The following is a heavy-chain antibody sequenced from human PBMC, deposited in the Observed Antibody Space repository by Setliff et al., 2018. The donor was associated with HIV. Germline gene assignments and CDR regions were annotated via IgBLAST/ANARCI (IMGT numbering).Heavy chain of an antibody. J-gene: IGHJ3*02. Sequence: ASVKVSCKASGSTFSSNYIHWVRPAPGQGLEWMGLITPTGDITFYPQKFQARVTMTRDSSTSTVYLELRSLRSDDTAVYFCASKGGSEHYPDSYAFDICGQGTLVTVSS. CDR3: ASKGGSEHYPDSYAFDI. V-gene: IGHV1-46*01. CDR2: ITPTGDIT. D-gene: IGHD3-10*01. CDR1: GSTFSSNY.